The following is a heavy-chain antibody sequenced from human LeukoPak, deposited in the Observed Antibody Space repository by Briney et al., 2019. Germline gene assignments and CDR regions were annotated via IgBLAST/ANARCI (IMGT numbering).Heavy chain of an antibody. CDR1: GFTFSSYA. J-gene: IGHJ6*03. CDR2: ISGSGGST. Sequence: GGSLRLSCAASGFTFSSYAMSWVRQAPGKGLEWVSAISGSGGSTYYADSVKGRFTISRDNAKNSLYLQMNSLRAEDTAVYYCARGGILYYYMDVWGKGTTVTVSS. CDR3: ARGGILYYYMDV. D-gene: IGHD3-9*01. V-gene: IGHV3-23*01.